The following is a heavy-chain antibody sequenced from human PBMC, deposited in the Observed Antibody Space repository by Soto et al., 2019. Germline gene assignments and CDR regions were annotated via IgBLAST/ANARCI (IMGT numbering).Heavy chain of an antibody. CDR3: ARDRGRYYYMDV. CDR2: IYYSGST. J-gene: IGHJ6*03. V-gene: IGHV4-31*03. Sequence: QVQLQESGPGLVKPSQTLSLTCTVSGGSISSGGYYWSWIRQHPGKGLEWIGYIYYSGSTYYNPYLKSRVTISVDTSKNQFSLQLSYVTAADTAVYHWARDRGRYYYMDVWGKGTTVTVSS. CDR1: GGSISSGGYY.